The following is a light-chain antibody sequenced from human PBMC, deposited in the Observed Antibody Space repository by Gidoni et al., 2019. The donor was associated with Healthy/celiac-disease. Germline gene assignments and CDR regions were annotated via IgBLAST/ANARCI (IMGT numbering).Light chain of an antibody. CDR1: SSDVGGYNY. Sequence: QSALPQPPSASGSPGQSVTISCTGTSSDVGGYNYVSWYQQHPGKAPKLMIYEVSKRPSGVHDRFSGSKSGKTASLTVSGLQAEDEADYYCSSYAGSNKVFGTGTKVTVL. V-gene: IGLV2-8*01. CDR3: SSYAGSNKV. J-gene: IGLJ1*01. CDR2: EVS.